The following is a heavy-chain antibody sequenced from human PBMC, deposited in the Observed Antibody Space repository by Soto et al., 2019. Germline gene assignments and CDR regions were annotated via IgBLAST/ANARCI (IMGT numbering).Heavy chain of an antibody. CDR2: ISGSGEST. CDR3: AKDLGYSSGWAYVY. V-gene: IGHV3-23*01. Sequence: EVQLLESGGGLVQPGGSLRLSCAASGFTFSSYAMSWVRQAPGKGLEWVSGISGSGESTYYVVSVKGRFSISRDISKTTAQLLMQNLRAVDTAVYDCAKDLGYSSGWAYVYWGQGPLVTVSS. D-gene: IGHD6-19*01. J-gene: IGHJ4*02. CDR1: GFTFSSYA.